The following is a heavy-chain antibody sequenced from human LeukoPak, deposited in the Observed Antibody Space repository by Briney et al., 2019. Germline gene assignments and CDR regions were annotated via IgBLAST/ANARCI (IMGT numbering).Heavy chain of an antibody. V-gene: IGHV3-23*01. Sequence: GGSVRLSCAASGFTSSSHAMSWVRQAPGKGLEWVSAISGSGGSTYYADAVKGRFTISRDNSKNPLYLQMNSLRAEDTAVYYCAKRSQHDDGSGSYYTGWGQGTLVTASS. D-gene: IGHD3-10*01. CDR2: ISGSGGST. CDR3: AKRSQHDDGSGSYYTG. CDR1: GFTSSSHA. J-gene: IGHJ4*02.